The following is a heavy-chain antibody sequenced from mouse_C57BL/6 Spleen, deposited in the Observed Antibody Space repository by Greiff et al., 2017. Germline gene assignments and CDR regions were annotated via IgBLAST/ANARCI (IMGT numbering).Heavy chain of an antibody. CDR3: TRYSSGYVEFAY. CDR2: IDPETGGT. J-gene: IGHJ3*01. D-gene: IGHD3-2*02. CDR1: GYTFTDYE. Sequence: QVQLKQSGAELVRPGASVTLSCKASGYTFTDYEMLWVKQTPVHGLEWIGAIDPETGGTAYNQKFKGKAILTADKSSSTAYMELRSLTSEDSAVYYCTRYSSGYVEFAYWGQGTLVTVSA. V-gene: IGHV1-15*01.